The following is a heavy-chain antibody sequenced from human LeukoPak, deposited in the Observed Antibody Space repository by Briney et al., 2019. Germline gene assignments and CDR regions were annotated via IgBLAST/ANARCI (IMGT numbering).Heavy chain of an antibody. V-gene: IGHV4-59*01. Sequence: PSQTLSLTCTVSDDSITMYYWTWIRQPPGKGLEWIGYVDHTGSTKFNPSLNGRVSVSRDTSNNFFSLRLRSVTAADTAVYFCARGRVSSSTWYSTYYYFFYMDFWGKGTTVTVSS. CDR2: VDHTGST. D-gene: IGHD4-11*01. CDR3: ARGRVSSSTWYSTYYYFFYMDF. J-gene: IGHJ6*03. CDR1: DDSITMYY.